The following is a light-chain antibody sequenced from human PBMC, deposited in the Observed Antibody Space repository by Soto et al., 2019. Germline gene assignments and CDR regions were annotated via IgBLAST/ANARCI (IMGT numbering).Light chain of an antibody. CDR2: SAS. CDR1: QSISSW. V-gene: IGKV1-5*03. J-gene: IGKJ4*01. Sequence: DIQMTQSPSTLSASVGDRVTITCRASQSISSWLAWYQQIPGKPPKLLIYSASNLESGVPSQFSGRGSGTEFTVTISSLQPDGCPTSSCQEYNSYSGLTFGGGTKVEIK. CDR3: QEYNSYSGLT.